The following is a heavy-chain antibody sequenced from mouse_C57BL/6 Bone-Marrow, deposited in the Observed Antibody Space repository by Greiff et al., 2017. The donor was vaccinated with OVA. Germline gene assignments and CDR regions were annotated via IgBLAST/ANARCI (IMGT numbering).Heavy chain of an antibody. D-gene: IGHD2-3*01. CDR2: INYDGSST. CDR1: GFTFSDYY. V-gene: IGHV5-16*01. CDR3: ARVYDGYYAMDY. Sequence: EVMLVESEGGLVQPGSSMKLSCTASGFTFSDYYMAWVRQVPEKGLEWVAHINYDGSSTYYLDSLKSRFIISRDNAKNILYLQMSSLKSEDTATYYCARVYDGYYAMDYWGQGTSVTVSS. J-gene: IGHJ4*01.